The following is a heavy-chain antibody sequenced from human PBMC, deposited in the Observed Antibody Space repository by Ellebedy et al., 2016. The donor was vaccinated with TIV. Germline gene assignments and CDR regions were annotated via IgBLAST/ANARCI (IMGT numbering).Heavy chain of an antibody. CDR1: GFTFDSYA. V-gene: IGHV3-23*01. J-gene: IGHJ3*02. CDR2: ITGLGNNA. CDR3: AKRRGYNYDDHAFDI. D-gene: IGHD5-18*01. Sequence: GESLKISCAASGFTFDSYAMTWVRQAPGKGLEWVSSITGLGNNAYYANSVKGRFSISRDNSKNTLYLQMNSLIVEDTAVYYCAKRRGYNYDDHAFDIWGQGTVVTVSS.